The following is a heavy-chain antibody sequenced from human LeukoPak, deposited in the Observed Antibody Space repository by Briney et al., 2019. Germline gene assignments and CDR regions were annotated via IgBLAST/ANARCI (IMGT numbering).Heavy chain of an antibody. CDR1: GGSFSGYY. Sequence: PSETLSLTCAVYGGSFSGYYWSWIRQPPGKGLEWIGEINHSGSTNYNPSLKSRVTISVDTSKNQFSLKLSSVTAADTAVYYCARDTGYSSSWIQYNRFDPWGQGTLVTVSS. J-gene: IGHJ5*02. CDR2: INHSGST. CDR3: ARDTGYSSSWIQYNRFDP. V-gene: IGHV4-34*01. D-gene: IGHD6-13*01.